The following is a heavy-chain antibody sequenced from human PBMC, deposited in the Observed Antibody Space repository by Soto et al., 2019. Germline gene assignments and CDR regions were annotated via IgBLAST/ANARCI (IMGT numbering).Heavy chain of an antibody. J-gene: IGHJ4*02. D-gene: IGHD1-7*01. Sequence: ASVKVSCKASGYTFTSYDINWVRQATGQGLEWMGWMNPNSGNTGYAQKFQGRVTMTRNTSISTAYMELSSLRSEDTAVYYCARAITGTTKVPSPTDYWGQGNLGTVSS. V-gene: IGHV1-8*01. CDR2: MNPNSGNT. CDR1: GYTFTSYD. CDR3: ARAITGTTKVPSPTDY.